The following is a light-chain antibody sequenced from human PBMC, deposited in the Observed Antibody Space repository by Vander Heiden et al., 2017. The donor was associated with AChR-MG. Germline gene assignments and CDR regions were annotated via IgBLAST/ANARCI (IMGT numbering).Light chain of an antibody. CDR1: SSDVGGYND. V-gene: IGLV2-8*01. CDR3: SSYAGSNSYV. Sequence: QSALTQPPSASGSPGQSVTVSCTGTSSDVGGYNDVSCYQQSPGKAPKLMIDEVRKLPAGGPDRVSGSKSGHTASLTVSGLQAEDEADYYCSSYAGSNSYVFGTGTKVTVL. CDR2: EVR. J-gene: IGLJ1*01.